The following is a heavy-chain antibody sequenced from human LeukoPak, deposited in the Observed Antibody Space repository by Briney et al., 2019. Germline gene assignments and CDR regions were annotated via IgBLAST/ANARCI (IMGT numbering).Heavy chain of an antibody. J-gene: IGHJ4*02. Sequence: GRSLRLSCAASGFTFTAYLIHWVRQAPGKGLEWVAVMSSDGNAMFYAGSVKGRFTISRDNSKNTLYLQMNSLRAEDTAVYYCVRESEYYFDHSASFDYWGREPWSPSPQ. CDR2: MSSDGNAM. CDR1: GFTFTAYL. CDR3: VRESEYYFDHSASFDY. V-gene: IGHV3-30-3*01. D-gene: IGHD3-22*01.